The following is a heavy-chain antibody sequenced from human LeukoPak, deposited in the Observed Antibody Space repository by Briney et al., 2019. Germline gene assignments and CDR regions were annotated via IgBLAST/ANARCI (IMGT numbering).Heavy chain of an antibody. Sequence: PGGSLRLSCAASGFTFSSYAMSWVRQAPGRGLEWVSAISGSGGSTYYADCVKGRFTISRDNSKNTLYLQMNSLRAEDTAVYYCAKGKGNDILTGYRALYYYYYGMDVWGQGTTVTVSS. V-gene: IGHV3-23*01. D-gene: IGHD3-9*01. CDR2: ISGSGGST. J-gene: IGHJ6*02. CDR1: GFTFSSYA. CDR3: AKGKGNDILTGYRALYYYYYGMDV.